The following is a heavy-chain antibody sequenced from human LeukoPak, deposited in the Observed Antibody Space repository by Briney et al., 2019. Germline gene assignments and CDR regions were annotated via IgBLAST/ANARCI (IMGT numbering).Heavy chain of an antibody. CDR2: IYHSGST. D-gene: IGHD3-10*01. CDR3: ARDVRFGDLLYTGAPAFDY. CDR1: GYSITSGYC. J-gene: IGHJ4*02. Sequence: PSETLSLTCTVSGYSITSGYCWGWIRQPPGKGLEWIGSIYHSGSTYYNPSLKSRVTISLDTSKNQFSLKLTSVTAADTAMYYCARDVRFGDLLYTGAPAFDYWGQGTLVTASS. V-gene: IGHV4-38-2*02.